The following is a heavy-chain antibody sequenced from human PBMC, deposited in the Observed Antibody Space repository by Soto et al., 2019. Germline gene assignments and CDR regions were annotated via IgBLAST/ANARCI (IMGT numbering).Heavy chain of an antibody. V-gene: IGHV3-74*01. CDR1: GFTFSNYW. Sequence: PGGSLRLSCAASGFTFSNYWMYWVRQAPGKGLVWVSRVNNDGTDTTHVDSVKGRFTISRDNAKNSLYLQMNSLRAEDTAVSYCARVTAAAGPGAFDIWGQGTMVTVSS. J-gene: IGHJ3*02. CDR2: VNNDGTDT. D-gene: IGHD6-13*01. CDR3: ARVTAAAGPGAFDI.